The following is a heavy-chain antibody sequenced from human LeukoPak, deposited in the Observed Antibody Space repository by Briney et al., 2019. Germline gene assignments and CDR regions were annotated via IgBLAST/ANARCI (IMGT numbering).Heavy chain of an antibody. CDR2: IYYSGST. V-gene: IGHV4-39*01. J-gene: IGHJ4*02. CDR1: GGSISSSSYY. CDR3: ARLRYYDSSGYTYYFDY. Sequence: SETLSLTCTVSGGSISSSSYYWGWIRQPPGKGLEWIGSIYYSGSTYYNPSLKSRVTISVDTSKNQFPLKLSSVTAADTAVYYCARLRYYDSSGYTYYFDYWGQGTLVTVSS. D-gene: IGHD3-22*01.